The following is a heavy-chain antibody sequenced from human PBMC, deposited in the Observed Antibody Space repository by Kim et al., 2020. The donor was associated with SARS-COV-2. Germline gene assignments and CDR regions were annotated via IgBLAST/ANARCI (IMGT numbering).Heavy chain of an antibody. V-gene: IGHV2-5*01. J-gene: IGHJ4*02. CDR2: K. CDR3: ARGVGATDFDY. D-gene: IGHD1-26*01. Sequence: KRYSPSLKSRLTITKDTSKNQVVLTMTNMDPVDTATYYCARGVGATDFDYWGQGTLVTVSS.